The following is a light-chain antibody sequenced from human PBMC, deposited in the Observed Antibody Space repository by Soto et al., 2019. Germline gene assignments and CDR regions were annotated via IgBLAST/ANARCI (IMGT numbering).Light chain of an antibody. CDR1: QSVSSDY. V-gene: IGKV3-20*01. CDR2: RAS. J-gene: IGKJ4*01. CDR3: QQYGSSPLT. Sequence: EIVLTQSPGTLSLSLGDXATLSCRASQSVSSDYVAWYRQKPGQVPTVLIYRASTRATGIPDRFSGSGSGTDLTLTISRVEPEDFAVYYCQQYGSSPLTFGGGTKVDIK.